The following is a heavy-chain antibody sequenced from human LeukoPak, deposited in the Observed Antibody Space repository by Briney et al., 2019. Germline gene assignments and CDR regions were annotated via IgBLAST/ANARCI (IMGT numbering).Heavy chain of an antibody. Sequence: GGSLRLSCAATGFTVSSNYMSWVRQAPGKGLEWVSVIYSGGSTYYADSVKGRFTISRDNAKNSLYLQMNSLRAEDTAVYYCARQYSSTHSDAFDIWGQGTMVTVSS. J-gene: IGHJ3*02. CDR3: ARQYSSTHSDAFDI. D-gene: IGHD6-13*01. V-gene: IGHV3-66*04. CDR1: GFTVSSNY. CDR2: IYSGGST.